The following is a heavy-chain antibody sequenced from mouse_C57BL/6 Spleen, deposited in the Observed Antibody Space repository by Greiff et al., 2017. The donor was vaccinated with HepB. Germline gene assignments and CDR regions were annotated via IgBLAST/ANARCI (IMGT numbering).Heavy chain of an antibody. CDR3: ARREEGYHAY. V-gene: IGHV1-69*01. Sequence: VQLQQPGAELVMPGASVKLSCKASGYTFTSYWMHWVKQRPGQGLEWIGEIDPSDSYTNYNQKFKGKSTLTVDKSSSTAYMQLSSLTSEDSAVYYCARREEGYHAYWGQGTLVTVSA. CDR1: GYTFTSYW. CDR2: IDPSDSYT. J-gene: IGHJ3*01. D-gene: IGHD2-2*01.